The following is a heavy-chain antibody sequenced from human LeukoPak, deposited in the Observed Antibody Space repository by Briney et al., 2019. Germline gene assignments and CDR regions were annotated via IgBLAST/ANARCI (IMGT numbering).Heavy chain of an antibody. Sequence: GGSLRLSCAASGFTFSSYWMSWVRQAPGKGLEWVANIKQDGSEKYYVDSVKGRFTISRDNAKNSLYLQMNSLRAEDTAVYYCAKDAVGSGWPTGCDYWGQGTLVTVSS. CDR2: IKQDGSEK. CDR1: GFTFSSYW. D-gene: IGHD6-19*01. J-gene: IGHJ4*02. V-gene: IGHV3-7*03. CDR3: AKDAVGSGWPTGCDY.